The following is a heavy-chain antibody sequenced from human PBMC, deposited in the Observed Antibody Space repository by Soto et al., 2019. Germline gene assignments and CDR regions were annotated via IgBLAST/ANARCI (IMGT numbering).Heavy chain of an antibody. J-gene: IGHJ6*02. D-gene: IGHD4-4*01. CDR1: GGTFSSYA. V-gene: IGHV1-69*13. CDR2: IIPIFGTA. CDR3: ARLNRPLMPTVTKLGVGYYYYGMDV. Sequence: ASVEVSCKXSGGTFSSYAISWVRQAPGQGLEWMGGIIPIFGTANYAQKFQGRVTITADESTSTAYMELSSLRSEDTAVYYCARLNRPLMPTVTKLGVGYYYYGMDVWGQGTTVTVSS.